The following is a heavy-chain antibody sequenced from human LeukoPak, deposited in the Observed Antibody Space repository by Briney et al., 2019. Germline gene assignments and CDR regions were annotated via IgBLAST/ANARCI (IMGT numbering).Heavy chain of an antibody. CDR2: IYHSGST. CDR1: GYSINSGYC. D-gene: IGHD5-12*01. J-gene: IGHJ4*02. V-gene: IGHV4-38-2*01. CDR3: ARVATTTNPPQRPFDY. Sequence: PSETLSLTCAVSGYSINSGYCWGWIRQPPGKGLEWIGSIYHSGSTYYNPSLKSRVTISVVTSKNQFSLKLSSVTAADTAVYYCARVATTTNPPQRPFDYWGQGTLVTVSS.